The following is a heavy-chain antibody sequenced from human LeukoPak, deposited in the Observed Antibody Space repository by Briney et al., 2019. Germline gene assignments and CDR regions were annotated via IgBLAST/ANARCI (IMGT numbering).Heavy chain of an antibody. D-gene: IGHD3-3*01. Sequence: SETLSLTCTVSGASISSYYWSWIRQPPGKGLEWIAYIYYSGSTNYDPSLKSRVAISVDTSKNQFSLKLSSVTAADTAAYYCARQASWSGYQGSRIDPWGQGILVTVSS. CDR2: IYYSGST. CDR3: ARQASWSGYQGSRIDP. J-gene: IGHJ5*02. V-gene: IGHV4-59*08. CDR1: GASISSYY.